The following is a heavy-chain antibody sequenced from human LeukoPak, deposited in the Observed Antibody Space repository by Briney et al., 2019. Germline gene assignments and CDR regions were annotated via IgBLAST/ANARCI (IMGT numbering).Heavy chain of an antibody. V-gene: IGHV3-33*01. CDR2: IWYDGSNK. D-gene: IGHD4-23*01. Sequence: GGSLRLSCAASGFTFSSYGMHWVRQAPGKGLEWVAVIWYDGSNKYYADSVKGRFTISRDNSKNTLYLQMNSLRAEDTAVYYCARSVWDYGGNSVPDHWGQGTLVTVSS. CDR3: ARSVWDYGGNSVPDH. CDR1: GFTFSSYG. J-gene: IGHJ4*02.